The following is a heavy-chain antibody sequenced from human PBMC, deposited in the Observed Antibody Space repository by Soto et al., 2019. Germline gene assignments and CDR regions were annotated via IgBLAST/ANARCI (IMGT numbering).Heavy chain of an antibody. CDR2: IYYSGIT. V-gene: IGHV4-31*03. CDR1: GGSISSGGYY. D-gene: IGHD2-15*01. J-gene: IGHJ4*02. CDR3: ARTPDH. Sequence: SETLSLTCTVSGGSISSGGYYWSWIRQHPGKVLEWIVYIYYSGITYYNPSLKSRLTISLDTSNNQFSLKLSSVTAADTAVYYSARTPDHWGQGTLVTVSS.